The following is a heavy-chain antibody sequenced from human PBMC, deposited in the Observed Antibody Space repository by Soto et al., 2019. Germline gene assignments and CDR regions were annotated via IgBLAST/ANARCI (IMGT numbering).Heavy chain of an antibody. CDR3: ATELNDMEAFDI. CDR1: GFPFSNYG. D-gene: IGHD1-1*01. V-gene: IGHV3-33*03. CDR2: TWYDGINK. J-gene: IGHJ3*02. Sequence: QVQLVESGGGVVQPGGSLRLSCVASGFPFSNYGMHWVRQTPGKGLDWVAMTWYDGINKYYADSVKDRFTISRANSKNTLYLQMNSLRDEDSAVYYCATELNDMEAFDIWGQGTMVTVSS.